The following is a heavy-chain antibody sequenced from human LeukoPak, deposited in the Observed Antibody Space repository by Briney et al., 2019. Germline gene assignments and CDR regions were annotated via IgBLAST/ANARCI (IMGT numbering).Heavy chain of an antibody. V-gene: IGHV1-8*01. D-gene: IGHD1-26*01. CDR2: MNPNSGNT. Sequence: ASVKVSCKASGYTFTSYDINWVRQATGQGLEWMGWMNPNSGNTGYAQKFQGRVTMTRNTSISTADMELRSLASDDTAVYYCARGNLGGNFDYWGQGTLVTVSS. CDR3: ARGNLGGNFDY. CDR1: GYTFTSYD. J-gene: IGHJ4*02.